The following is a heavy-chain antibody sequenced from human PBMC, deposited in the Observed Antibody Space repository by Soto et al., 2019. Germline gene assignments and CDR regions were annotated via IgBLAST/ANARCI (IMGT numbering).Heavy chain of an antibody. CDR1: GGTFSSYA. D-gene: IGHD3-10*01. CDR3: ATVTMLRGAQLSAFDI. V-gene: IGHV1-69*13. Sequence: SVKVSCKASGGTFSSYAISWVRQAPGQGLEWMGGIIPIFGTANYAQKFQGRVTITADESTSTAYMELSSLRSEDTAVYYCATVTMLRGAQLSAFDIWGQGTMVTVSS. CDR2: IIPIFGTA. J-gene: IGHJ3*02.